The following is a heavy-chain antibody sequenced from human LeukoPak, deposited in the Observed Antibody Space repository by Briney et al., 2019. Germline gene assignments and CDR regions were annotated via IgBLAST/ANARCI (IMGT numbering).Heavy chain of an antibody. J-gene: IGHJ6*04. CDR3: ARNGILGIAAAVDV. V-gene: IGHV3-21*01. D-gene: IGHD6-13*01. CDR2: INSDSNYI. CDR1: GFTFDGYG. Sequence: GGSLRLSCAASGFTFDGYGMSWVRRAPGKGLEWDSSINSDSNYIYYADSVKGRFTISRDAKNSVYLQMNSLRAEDTAVYYCARNGILGIAAAVDVWGKGTTVTVSS.